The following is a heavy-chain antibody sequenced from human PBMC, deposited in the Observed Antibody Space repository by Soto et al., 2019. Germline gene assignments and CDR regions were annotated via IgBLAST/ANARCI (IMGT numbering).Heavy chain of an antibody. J-gene: IGHJ4*02. Sequence: GESLKISCKGSGYSFTSYWIGWVRQMPGKGLEWMGIIHPSDSETRYSPSFQGQVTISADKSISTAYLQWSSLKASDTAMYYWARPAPRGRLSVAGKAGYFDDWGQGTLVTVSS. D-gene: IGHD6-19*01. CDR3: ARPAPRGRLSVAGKAGYFDD. V-gene: IGHV5-51*01. CDR2: IHPSDSET. CDR1: GYSFTSYW.